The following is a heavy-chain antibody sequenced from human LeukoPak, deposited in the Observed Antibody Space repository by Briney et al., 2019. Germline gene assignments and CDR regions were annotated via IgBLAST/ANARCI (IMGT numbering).Heavy chain of an antibody. CDR2: IYHSGST. Sequence: PSQTLSLTCAVSGGSISSGGYSWSWIRQPPGKGLEWIGYIYHSGSTYYNPFLKSRVTISVDRSKNQFSLKLSSVTAADTAVYYCARHQMAGYYFDYWGQGTLVTVSS. V-gene: IGHV4-30-2*01. J-gene: IGHJ4*02. CDR3: ARHQMAGYYFDY. CDR1: GGSISSGGYS. D-gene: IGHD2-8*01.